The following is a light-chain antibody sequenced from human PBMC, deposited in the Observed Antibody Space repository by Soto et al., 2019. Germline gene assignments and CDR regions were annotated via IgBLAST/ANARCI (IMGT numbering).Light chain of an antibody. V-gene: IGLV2-8*01. Sequence: QPVLTQPPSASGSPGQSVTISCTGTGSDVGGYNYVSWYQQHPGKAPNLLIYEVTKWPSGVPDRFSGSKSGNTASLTVSGLQADDEADYYCSSYAGSQTWVFGGGTQLTVL. J-gene: IGLJ3*02. CDR3: SSYAGSQTWV. CDR1: GSDVGGYNY. CDR2: EVT.